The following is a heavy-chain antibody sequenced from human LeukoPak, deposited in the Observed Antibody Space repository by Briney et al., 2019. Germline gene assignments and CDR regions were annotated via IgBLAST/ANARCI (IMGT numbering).Heavy chain of an antibody. Sequence: GGSLRLSCAASGFTFSSYAMHXXRQAPGKGXXXXXXXSTDGGSTYYANSVKGRFTISRDNSKNTLYLQMGSLRAEDMAVYYCARGGAYGSGSYYNMNFWGQGTLVTVSS. CDR1: GFTFSSYA. J-gene: IGHJ4*02. D-gene: IGHD3-10*01. CDR2: XSTDGGST. V-gene: IGHV3-64*01. CDR3: ARGGAYGSGSYYNMNF.